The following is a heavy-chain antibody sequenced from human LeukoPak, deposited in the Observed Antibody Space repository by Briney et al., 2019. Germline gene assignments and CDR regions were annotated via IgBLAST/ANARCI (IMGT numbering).Heavy chain of an antibody. CDR1: GFTFSNYW. CDR2: IKQDGSDK. Sequence: GGSLRLSCAASGFTFSNYWMSWVRQAPGKGLEWVANIKQDGSDKYYVDSLKGRFTISRDNAKNSLYLQMNSLRAEDTAVYYCARVNGDYGGSLDYWGQGTLVTVSS. V-gene: IGHV3-7*04. D-gene: IGHD4-23*01. J-gene: IGHJ4*02. CDR3: ARVNGDYGGSLDY.